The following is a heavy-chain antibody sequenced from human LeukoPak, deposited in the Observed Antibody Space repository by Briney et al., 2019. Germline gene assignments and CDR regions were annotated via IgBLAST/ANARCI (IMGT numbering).Heavy chain of an antibody. V-gene: IGHV3-23*01. D-gene: IGHD2-8*01. CDR2: ISGSGGST. Sequence: GGSLRLSCAASGFTFSSHAMSWVRQAPGKGLEWVSAISGSGGSTYYADSVKGRFTISRDNSKNTLYLQMNSLRAEDTAVYYCAKGTNALYYYYMDVWGKGTTVTVSS. CDR1: GFTFSSHA. CDR3: AKGTNALYYYYMDV. J-gene: IGHJ6*03.